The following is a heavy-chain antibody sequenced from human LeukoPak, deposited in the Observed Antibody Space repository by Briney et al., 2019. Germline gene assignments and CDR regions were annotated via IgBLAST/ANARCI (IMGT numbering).Heavy chain of an antibody. Sequence: SETLSLTCTVSGGSISSSSYYWGWIRQPPGKGLEWIGSIYYSGSTYYNPSLKSRVTISVDTSKNQFSLKLSSVTAADTAVYYCARPYYYGSGSLYYWGQGTLVTVSS. D-gene: IGHD3-10*01. CDR2: IYYSGST. CDR3: ARPYYYGSGSLYY. CDR1: GGSISSSSYY. V-gene: IGHV4-39*07. J-gene: IGHJ4*02.